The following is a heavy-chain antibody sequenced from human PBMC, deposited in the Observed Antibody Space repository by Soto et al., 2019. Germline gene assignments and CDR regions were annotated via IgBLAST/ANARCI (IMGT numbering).Heavy chain of an antibody. Sequence: EVQLLESGGGLVQPGGSLRLSCAASGFTFSTYQMSWVRQAPGKGLEWVSFISVSADNTHYADSVKGRFTISRDNSKNTLYLQVDSLRAEDTAVYYCVKGGWLDYWGQGTLVTVSS. CDR3: VKGGWLDY. CDR2: ISVSADNT. D-gene: IGHD2-15*01. CDR1: GFTFSTYQ. V-gene: IGHV3-23*01. J-gene: IGHJ4*02.